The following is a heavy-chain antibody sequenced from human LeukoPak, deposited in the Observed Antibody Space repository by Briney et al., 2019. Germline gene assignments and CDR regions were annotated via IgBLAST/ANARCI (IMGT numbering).Heavy chain of an antibody. J-gene: IGHJ6*02. CDR3: ARDGSYDILTGYRYYYYYYGMDV. CDR2: ISYDGSNK. D-gene: IGHD3-9*01. V-gene: IGHV3-30-3*01. CDR1: GFTFSSYA. Sequence: SGGSLRLSCAASGFTFSSYAMQWVRQAPGKGLEWVAVISYDGSNKYYADSVKGRFTISRDNSKNTLYLQMNSLRAEDTAVYYCARDGSYDILTGYRYYYYYYGMDVWGQGTTVTVSS.